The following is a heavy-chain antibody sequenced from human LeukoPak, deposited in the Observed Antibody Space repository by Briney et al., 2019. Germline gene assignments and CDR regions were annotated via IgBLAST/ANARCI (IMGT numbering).Heavy chain of an antibody. V-gene: IGHV4-39*01. CDR3: ARGFYGSGSYSPPYYYMDV. D-gene: IGHD3-10*01. CDR1: GGSISSSSYY. CDR2: IYYSGST. J-gene: IGHJ6*03. Sequence: SETLSLTCTVSGGSISSSSYYWGWIRQPPGKGLEWIGSIYYSGSTYYNPSLKSRVTISVDTSKNQFSLKLSSVIAADTAVYYCARGFYGSGSYSPPYYYMDVWGKGTTVTISS.